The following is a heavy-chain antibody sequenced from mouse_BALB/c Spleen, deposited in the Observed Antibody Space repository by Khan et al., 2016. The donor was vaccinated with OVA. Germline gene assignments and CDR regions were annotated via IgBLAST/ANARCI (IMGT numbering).Heavy chain of an antibody. D-gene: IGHD2-14*01. CDR2: IYPGDGDT. Sequence: QVQLKQSGAELVRPGSSVKISCKASGYAFSNYWMNWVKQRPGQGLEWIGQIYPGDGDTSFHGKFRGKATLTADKSSSTAYMQLSSLTSEDSAVYFCARSGYDYFAYWGQGTLVTVSA. V-gene: IGHV1-80*01. CDR1: GYAFSNYW. J-gene: IGHJ3*01. CDR3: ARSGYDYFAY.